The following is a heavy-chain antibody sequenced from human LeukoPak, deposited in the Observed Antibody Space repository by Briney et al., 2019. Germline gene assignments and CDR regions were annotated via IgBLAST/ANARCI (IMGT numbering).Heavy chain of an antibody. J-gene: IGHJ5*02. D-gene: IGHD6-13*01. CDR2: IILIFGTA. CDR3: ARDYLIAAAVGNWFDP. CDR1: GGTFSSYA. V-gene: IGHV1-69*05. Sequence: SVKVSCKASGGTFSSYAISWVRQAPGQGLEWMGRIILIFGTANYAQKFQGRVTITTDESTSTAYMELSSLRSEDTAVYYCARDYLIAAAVGNWFDPWGQGTLVTVSS.